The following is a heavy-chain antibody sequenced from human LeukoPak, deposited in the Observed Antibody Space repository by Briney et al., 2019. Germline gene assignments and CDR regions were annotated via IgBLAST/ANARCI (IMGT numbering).Heavy chain of an antibody. CDR2: INHSGST. V-gene: IGHV4-34*01. CDR3: ARGSRYGDSGAFDI. J-gene: IGHJ3*02. Sequence: PPETLSLTCAVYGGSFSGYYWSWIRQPPGKGLEWIGEINHSGSTNYNPSLKSRVTISVDTSKNQFSLKLSSVTAADTAVYYCARGSRYGDSGAFDIWGQGTMVTVSS. D-gene: IGHD4-17*01. CDR1: GGSFSGYY.